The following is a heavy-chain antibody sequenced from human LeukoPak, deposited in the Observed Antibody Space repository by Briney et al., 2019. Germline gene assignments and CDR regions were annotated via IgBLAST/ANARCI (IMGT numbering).Heavy chain of an antibody. D-gene: IGHD6-13*01. CDR3: ARERRSAAGTSYYYYMDV. V-gene: IGHV3-66*01. Sequence: GGSLRLSCAASGFTVSSNYMSWVRQAPGKGLEWVSVIYSGGSTYYADSVKGRFTISRDNSKNTLYLQMNSLRAEDTAVYYCARERRSAAGTSYYYYMDVWGKGTTVTISS. CDR1: GFTVSSNY. CDR2: IYSGGST. J-gene: IGHJ6*03.